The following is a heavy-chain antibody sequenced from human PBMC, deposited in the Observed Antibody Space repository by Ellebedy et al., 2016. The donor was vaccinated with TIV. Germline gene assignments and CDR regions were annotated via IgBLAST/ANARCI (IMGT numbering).Heavy chain of an antibody. V-gene: IGHV1-18*01. CDR3: ATREWQDPMDV. Sequence: ASVKVSXXASGYTFTSYGISWVRQAPGQGLEWMGWINPNSGGTNYAQKFQGRITITRDTSATTAYMELSGLMSEDTAVYYCATREWQDPMDVWGQGTTVTVSS. CDR2: INPNSGGT. D-gene: IGHD3-3*01. CDR1: GYTFTSYG. J-gene: IGHJ6*02.